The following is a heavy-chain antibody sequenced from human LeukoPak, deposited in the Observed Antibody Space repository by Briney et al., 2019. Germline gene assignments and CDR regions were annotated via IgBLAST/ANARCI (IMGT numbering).Heavy chain of an antibody. CDR1: GFTFSSYG. CDR3: AKFSDYSNPLDY. D-gene: IGHD4-11*01. V-gene: IGHV3-30*02. Sequence: GGSLRLSXAASGFTFSSYGMHWVRQAPGKGLEWVAFIRYDGSNEYYADSVKGRFTISRDNSKNTLYLQMNSLRAEDTAVYYCAKFSDYSNPLDYWGQGTLVTVSS. CDR2: IRYDGSNE. J-gene: IGHJ4*02.